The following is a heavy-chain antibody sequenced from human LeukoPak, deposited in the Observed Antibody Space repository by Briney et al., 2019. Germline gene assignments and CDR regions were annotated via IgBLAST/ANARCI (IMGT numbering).Heavy chain of an antibody. D-gene: IGHD3-9*01. V-gene: IGHV4-4*07. J-gene: IGHJ6*04. CDR1: GGSISSYY. CDR3: ARVSVGESLRYFDWLPVSSFESNPDV. Sequence: SETLSLTCTVSGGSISSYYWSWIRQPAGKGLEWIGRIYTSGSTNYNPSLKSRVTMSVDTSKNQFSLKLSSVTAADTAVYYCARVSVGESLRYFDWLPVSSFESNPDVWGKGTTVTVSS. CDR2: IYTSGST.